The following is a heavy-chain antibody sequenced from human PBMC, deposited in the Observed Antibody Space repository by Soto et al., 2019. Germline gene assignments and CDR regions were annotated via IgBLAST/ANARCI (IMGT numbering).Heavy chain of an antibody. D-gene: IGHD2-15*01. Sequence: QVQLVESGGGVVQPGRSLRLSCAASGFTFSSYAMHWVRQAPGKGLEWVAVASYDGSNQHYADSVKGRFTISRDNSKKTLCLQMSRLGAEDTAVYFCARDRVCSGGSCKHYYYGMDVWGQGTTVTVSS. J-gene: IGHJ6*02. CDR1: GFTFSSYA. CDR3: ARDRVCSGGSCKHYYYGMDV. CDR2: ASYDGSNQ. V-gene: IGHV3-30-3*01.